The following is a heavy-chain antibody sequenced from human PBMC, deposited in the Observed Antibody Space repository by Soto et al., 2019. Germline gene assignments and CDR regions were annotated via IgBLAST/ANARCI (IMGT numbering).Heavy chain of an antibody. J-gene: IGHJ4*02. Sequence: GASVKVSCKPSGYTFNTYYLHWVRQAPGQALEWMGVIHPSGGGTTYAQKFLGRVTVTRDTSTSTVFMELSSLRSDDTAVYYCAIWGYIAVLSALFDFWRQGTL. CDR2: IHPSGGGT. CDR1: GYTFNTYY. V-gene: IGHV1-46*03. CDR3: AIWGYIAVLSALFDF. D-gene: IGHD2-21*01.